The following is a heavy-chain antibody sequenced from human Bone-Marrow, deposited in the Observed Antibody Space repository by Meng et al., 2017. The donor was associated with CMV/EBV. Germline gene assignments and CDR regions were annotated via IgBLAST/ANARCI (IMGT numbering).Heavy chain of an antibody. Sequence: GGSLRLSCAASGFTFSSYGMHWVRQAPGKGLEWVSSISSSSSYIYYADSVKGRFTISRDNAKNSLYLQMNSLRAEDTAVYYCARDMGIAAADYYYYGMDVWGQGTTVTVSS. D-gene: IGHD6-13*01. V-gene: IGHV3-21*01. CDR3: ARDMGIAAADYYYYGMDV. J-gene: IGHJ6*02. CDR2: ISSSSSYI. CDR1: GFTFSSYG.